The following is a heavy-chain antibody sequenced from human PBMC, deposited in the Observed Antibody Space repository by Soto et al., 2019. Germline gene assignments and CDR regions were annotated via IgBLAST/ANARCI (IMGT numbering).Heavy chain of an antibody. CDR3: ARDYNRRPVGWFDP. CDR2: INYSGRT. CDR1: GGSISSGGYY. J-gene: IGHJ5*02. V-gene: IGHV4-31*03. D-gene: IGHD3-10*01. Sequence: PSETLSLTCTVFGGSISSGGYYWSWIRQHPGKGLEWIGHINYSGRTYYNSSLKSRVSISVDTSKNQFSLKLSSVTAADTAIYYCARDYNRRPVGWFDPWGQGTLVTVPS.